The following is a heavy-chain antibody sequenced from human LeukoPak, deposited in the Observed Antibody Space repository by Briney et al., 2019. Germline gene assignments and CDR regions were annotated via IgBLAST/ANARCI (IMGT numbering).Heavy chain of an antibody. V-gene: IGHV3-23*01. J-gene: IGHJ6*04. Sequence: GGSLRLSCAASGFTSSSYAMSWVRHAPEKGLEWVSAISGSGGSTYYADSVKGRFTISRDTSKNTLYLQMNSLRAEDTAVYYCAKAGDIVVVPAADTGFDVWGKGTTVTVSS. D-gene: IGHD2-2*01. CDR1: GFTSSSYA. CDR2: ISGSGGST. CDR3: AKAGDIVVVPAADTGFDV.